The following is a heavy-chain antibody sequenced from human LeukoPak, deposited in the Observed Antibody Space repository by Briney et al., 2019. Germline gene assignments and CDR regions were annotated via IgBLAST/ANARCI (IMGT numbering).Heavy chain of an antibody. CDR2: IFYSGST. V-gene: IGHV4-59*01. J-gene: IGHJ4*02. Sequence: PSETLSLTCNVSGVSISSYYWSWIRQPPGKGLEWIGFIFYSGSTNYNPSLKGRVTISIDTSKNRFSLKLTSVTAADTAVYFCASLDTAMLSGFDYWGQGMLVTVSS. CDR3: ASLDTAMLSGFDY. D-gene: IGHD5-18*01. CDR1: GVSISSYY.